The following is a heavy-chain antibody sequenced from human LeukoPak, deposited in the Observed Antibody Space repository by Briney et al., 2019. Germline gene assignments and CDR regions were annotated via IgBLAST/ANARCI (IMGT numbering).Heavy chain of an antibody. V-gene: IGHV5-51*01. CDR3: VRDIINYYDSSGAFDI. J-gene: IGHJ3*02. Sequence: GESLKISCKGSEYSFSNYWIAWVRQMPGKGLEWMGIIYPGDSDTRYSPSFQGQVTISADKSISTAYLQWSSLKASDTAMYYCVRDIINYYDSSGAFDIWGQGTMVTVSS. CDR2: IYPGDSDT. D-gene: IGHD3-22*01. CDR1: EYSFSNYW.